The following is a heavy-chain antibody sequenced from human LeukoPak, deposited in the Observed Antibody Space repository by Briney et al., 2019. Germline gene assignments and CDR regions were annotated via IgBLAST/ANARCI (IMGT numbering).Heavy chain of an antibody. V-gene: IGHV4-34*01. CDR1: GGSFSGYY. CDR2: INHSGST. CDR3: ARRYQLLPYYFDY. J-gene: IGHJ4*02. Sequence: PSETLSLTCAVYGGSFSGYYWSWIRQPPGKGLEWIGEINHSGSTNYNPSLKSRVTISVDTSNNQFSLKLSSVTAADTAVYYCARRYQLLPYYFDYWGQGTLVTVSS. D-gene: IGHD2-2*01.